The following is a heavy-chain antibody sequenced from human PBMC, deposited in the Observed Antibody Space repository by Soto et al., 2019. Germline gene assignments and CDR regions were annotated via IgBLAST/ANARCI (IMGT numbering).Heavy chain of an antibody. CDR3: ARDRAYGDPQRGYLDY. CDR2: IIPIFGTA. Sequence: QVQLVQSGAEVKKPGSSVKVSCKASGGTFSSYAISWVRQAPGQGLEWMGGIIPIFGTANYAQKFQGRVTITADDSTSTAHMELSSLRSEDTAVYYCARDRAYGDPQRGYLDYWGQGTLVTVSS. CDR1: GGTFSSYA. D-gene: IGHD4-17*01. J-gene: IGHJ4*02. V-gene: IGHV1-69*01.